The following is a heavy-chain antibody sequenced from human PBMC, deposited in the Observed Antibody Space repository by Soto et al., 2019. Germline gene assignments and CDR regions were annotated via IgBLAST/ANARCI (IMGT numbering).Heavy chain of an antibody. D-gene: IGHD2-2*01. V-gene: IGHV1-8*01. CDR1: GYRYTIYD. J-gene: IGHJ6*02. CDR2: MNPNSGNT. Sequence: ALVKGACKASGYRYTIYDISWGRQTPGQGLEWMGWMNPNSGNTGYAQKFQGRVTMTRNTSISTAYMELSSLRSEDTAVYYCARAGDEDIVLVPAAIENYGMDVWGQGTTVTVSS. CDR3: ARAGDEDIVLVPAAIENYGMDV.